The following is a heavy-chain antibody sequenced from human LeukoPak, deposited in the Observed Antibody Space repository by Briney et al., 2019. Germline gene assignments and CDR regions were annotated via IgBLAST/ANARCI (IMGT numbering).Heavy chain of an antibody. CDR2: ISAASHGL. CDR3: AREGSPFYYYYMDV. Sequence: GGSLRLSCAASGFTFSIYSMTWVRQAPGKGLEWISHISAASHGLYYADSVKGRFTVSRDNAKNSVFLQMSSLRPDDTAVYYCAREGSPFYYYYMDVWGKGTTVTVSS. J-gene: IGHJ6*03. CDR1: GFTFSIYS. V-gene: IGHV3-48*01. D-gene: IGHD2-15*01.